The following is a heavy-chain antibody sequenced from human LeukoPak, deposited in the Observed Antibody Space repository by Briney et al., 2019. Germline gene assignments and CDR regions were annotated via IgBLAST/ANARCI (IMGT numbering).Heavy chain of an antibody. Sequence: SETLSLTCTVSGGSISSYYWSWIRQPPGKGLEWIGYLFHSGTPRYNPSLKSRVTISADTSMNQFFLTLNSTTAADTAVYFCARRRGWKQQLVYLDYWGQGTLATVSS. CDR3: ARRRGWKQQLVYLDY. J-gene: IGHJ4*02. V-gene: IGHV4-59*08. CDR1: GGSISSYY. CDR2: LFHSGTP. D-gene: IGHD6-13*01.